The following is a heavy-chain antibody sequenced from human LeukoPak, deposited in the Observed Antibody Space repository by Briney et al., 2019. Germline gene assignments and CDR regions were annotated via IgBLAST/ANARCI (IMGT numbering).Heavy chain of an antibody. V-gene: IGHV4-59*01. CDR3: ARVPQWDQGEYYFDY. J-gene: IGHJ4*02. D-gene: IGHD1-26*01. Sequence: PSETLSFTCTVSGGSISSYYSSWIRQPPGKGLEWIGYIYYSGSTNYNPSLKSRVTISVDTSKNQFSLKLSSVTAADTAVYYCARVPQWDQGEYYFDYWGQGTLVTVSS. CDR1: GGSISSYY. CDR2: IYYSGST.